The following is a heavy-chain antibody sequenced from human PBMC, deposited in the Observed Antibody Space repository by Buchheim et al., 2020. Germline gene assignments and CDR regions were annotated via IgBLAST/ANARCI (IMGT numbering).Heavy chain of an antibody. J-gene: IGHJ4*02. D-gene: IGHD1-1*01. Sequence: QITLKESGPTLVKPTQTLTLTCTVSGFLLTTNGVGVGWLRQSPGKALESLALIYWDDAKHYSPSLKSRLTITKDTSENQVVLTMTNVGSVDTGTYYCAHINLNEKSAYDWWGQGILGTVSS. V-gene: IGHV2-5*02. CDR1: GFLLTTNGVG. CDR2: IYWDDAK. CDR3: AHINLNEKSAYDW.